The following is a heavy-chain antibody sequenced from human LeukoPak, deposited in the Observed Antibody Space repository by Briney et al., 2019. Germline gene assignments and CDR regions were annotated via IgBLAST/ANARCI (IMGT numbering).Heavy chain of an antibody. CDR2: IINSGERT. CDR1: EFTFSNYA. CDR3: ATDLGFFGN. Sequence: GGSLRLSCAASEFTFSNYAMTWVRRAPEKGLEWVSAIINSGERTYYADSVKGRFTISRDNSKNTLSLQMNSLRAEDTAVYYCATDLGFFGNWGQGTLVTVSS. D-gene: IGHD3-3*01. J-gene: IGHJ4*02. V-gene: IGHV3-23*01.